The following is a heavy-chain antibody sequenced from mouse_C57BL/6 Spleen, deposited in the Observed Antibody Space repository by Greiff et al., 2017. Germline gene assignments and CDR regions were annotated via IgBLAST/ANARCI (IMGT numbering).Heavy chain of an antibody. J-gene: IGHJ4*01. CDR1: GYTFTSYW. D-gene: IGHD3-1*01. V-gene: IGHV1-55*01. CDR3: ARQLRGDYYAMDY. Sequence: QVQLKQPGAELVKPGASVKMSCKASGYTFTSYWITWVKQRPGQGLEWIGDIYPGSGSTNYNEKFKSKATLTVDTSSSTAYMQLSSLTSEDSAVYYCARQLRGDYYAMDYWGQGTSVTVSS. CDR2: IYPGSGST.